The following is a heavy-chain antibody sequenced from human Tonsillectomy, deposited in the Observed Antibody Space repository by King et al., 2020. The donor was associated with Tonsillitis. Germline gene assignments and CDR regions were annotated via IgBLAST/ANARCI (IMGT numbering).Heavy chain of an antibody. J-gene: IGHJ3*02. CDR3: ARDMVLDAGGDAFYI. V-gene: IGHV4-59*01. D-gene: IGHD2-8*01. CDR1: Y. Sequence: YWSGIRQPPGKGLEWIGYIYYSGSTNCNPSLKSRVTISVDTSKNQFSLKLSSVTAADTAVYYCARDMVLDAGGDAFYIWGHGPMVIVSS. CDR2: IYYSGST.